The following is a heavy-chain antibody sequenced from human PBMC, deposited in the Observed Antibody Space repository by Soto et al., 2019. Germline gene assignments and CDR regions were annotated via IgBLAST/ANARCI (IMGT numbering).Heavy chain of an antibody. CDR3: ARDVPGRWDYGDYDHDNWFDP. V-gene: IGHV4-59*01. CDR2: IYYSGST. CDR1: GGSISSYY. D-gene: IGHD4-17*01. Sequence: PSETLSLTCTVSGGSISSYYWSWIRQPPGKGLEWIGYIYYSGSTNYNPSLKSRVTISVDTSKNQFSLKLSSVTAADTAVYYCARDVPGRWDYGDYDHDNWFDPWGQGALVTVSS. J-gene: IGHJ5*02.